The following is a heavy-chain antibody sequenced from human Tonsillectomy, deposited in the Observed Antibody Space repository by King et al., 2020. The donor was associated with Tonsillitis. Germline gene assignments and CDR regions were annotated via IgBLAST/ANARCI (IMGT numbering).Heavy chain of an antibody. CDR2: IFSNDEK. V-gene: IGHV2-26*01. CDR1: GFSLSNPTMG. D-gene: IGHD4-17*01. Sequence: TLKESGPVLVKPTETLTLTCTVSGFSLSNPTMGVSWIRQPPGKALEWLAHIFSNDEKSYSTSLKSRLTISKDTSQSQVVLTMTNMDPVDTATYYCARIVPLVTTTDYYYGMDVWGQGTTVSVSS. CDR3: ARIVPLVTTTDYYYGMDV. J-gene: IGHJ6*02.